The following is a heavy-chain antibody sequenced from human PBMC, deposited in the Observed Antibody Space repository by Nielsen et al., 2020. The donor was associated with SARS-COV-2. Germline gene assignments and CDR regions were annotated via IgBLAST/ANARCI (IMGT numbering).Heavy chain of an antibody. V-gene: IGHV1-24*01. D-gene: IGHD1-26*01. J-gene: IGHJ1*01. CDR2: FDPEDGET. CDR1: GYTLTELS. CDR3: ATPPIPEVRELYAEYFQH. Sequence: ASVKVSCKVSGYTLTELSMHWVRQAPGKGLEWMGGFDPEDGETIYAQKFQGRVTMTEDTSTDTAYMELSSLRSEDTAVYYCATPPIPEVRELYAEYFQHWGQGTLVTVSS.